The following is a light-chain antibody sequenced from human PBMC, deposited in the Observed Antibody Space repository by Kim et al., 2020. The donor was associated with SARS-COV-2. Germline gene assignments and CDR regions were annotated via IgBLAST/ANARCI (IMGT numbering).Light chain of an antibody. CDR3: AAWDDSLSGVI. J-gene: IGLJ2*01. V-gene: IGLV1-44*01. CDR2: SDN. Sequence: ELTQPPSVSETPGQRVTISCSGSSSNIAGNSVNWYQQVPGTAPKLLIYSDNERPSGVPDRFSGSKSGTAASLAISGLQSDDEADYYCAAWDDSLSGVIFGGGTKLTVL. CDR1: SSNIAGNS.